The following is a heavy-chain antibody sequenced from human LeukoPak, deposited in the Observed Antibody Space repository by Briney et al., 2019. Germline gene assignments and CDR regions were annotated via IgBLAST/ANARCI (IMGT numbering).Heavy chain of an antibody. D-gene: IGHD1-26*01. CDR2: ITANGGST. V-gene: IGHV3-64*01. CDR3: ARELYSLNPHDGFDI. Sequence: GGSLRLSCTASGFTFTSHSMHWVRQAPGKGLEYVSSITANGGSTYYGNSVRGRFTIPRDNSKKTLYLQMGSLRADDMAVYYCARELYSLNPHDGFDIWGQGTMVTVSS. CDR1: GFTFTSHS. J-gene: IGHJ3*02.